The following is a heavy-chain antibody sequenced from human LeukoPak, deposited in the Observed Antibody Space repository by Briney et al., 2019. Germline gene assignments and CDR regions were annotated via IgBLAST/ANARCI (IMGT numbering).Heavy chain of an antibody. Sequence: PSETLSLTCTVSGGSISSYYWSWIRQPPGKGLEWIGYIYYSGSTNYNPSLKSRVTISVDTSKNQFSLKLSSVTAADTAVYYCARTQNYYDSSGYGNWFDPWGQGTLVTVSS. D-gene: IGHD3-22*01. V-gene: IGHV4-59*08. CDR1: GGSISSYY. CDR2: IYYSGST. CDR3: ARTQNYYDSSGYGNWFDP. J-gene: IGHJ5*02.